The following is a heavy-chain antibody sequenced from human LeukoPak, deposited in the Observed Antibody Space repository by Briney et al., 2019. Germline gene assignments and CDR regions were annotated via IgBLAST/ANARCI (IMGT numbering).Heavy chain of an antibody. CDR2: ISGSGGST. D-gene: IGHD3-9*01. V-gene: IGHV3-23*01. J-gene: IGHJ4*02. Sequence: GGSLRLSCAASGFTFSSYAMSWVRQAPGKGLEWVSAISGSGGSTYYADSVKGRFTISRDNSKNTLYLQMNSLRAEDTAVYYCAKVDHDILTGYVDYWGQGTLVTVSS. CDR3: AKVDHDILTGYVDY. CDR1: GFTFSSYA.